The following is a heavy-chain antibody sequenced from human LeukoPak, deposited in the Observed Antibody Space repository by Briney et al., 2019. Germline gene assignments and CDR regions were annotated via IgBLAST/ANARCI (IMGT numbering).Heavy chain of an antibody. V-gene: IGHV1-18*01. J-gene: IGHJ5*02. D-gene: IGHD5-24*01. CDR1: GYTFTSYG. CDR2: ISGYNGNT. CDR3: ARDNSVRDEAWWFNP. Sequence: ASVKVSCKASGYTFTSYGISWVRQAPGQGLEWMGWISGYNGNTKNAQKLQGRVTMTTDTSTSTAYLELSSLRSEDTAVYYCARDNSVRDEAWWFNPWGQGTLVTVSS.